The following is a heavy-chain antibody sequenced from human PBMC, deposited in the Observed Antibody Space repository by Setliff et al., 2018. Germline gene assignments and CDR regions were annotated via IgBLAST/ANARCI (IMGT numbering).Heavy chain of an antibody. V-gene: IGHV4-38-2*01. D-gene: IGHD6-19*01. CDR1: GYSISSGYF. Sequence: LPETLSLTCAVSGYSISSGYFWGWIRQPPGKGLEWIGSIYHSGKTYYNPSLKSRVTLSVDTSKNQFSLKLSSVTAADTAVYYCARLLAGTGGFFYYGVDVWGQGTTVTVSS. CDR3: ARLLAGTGGFFYYGVDV. J-gene: IGHJ6*02. CDR2: IYHSGKT.